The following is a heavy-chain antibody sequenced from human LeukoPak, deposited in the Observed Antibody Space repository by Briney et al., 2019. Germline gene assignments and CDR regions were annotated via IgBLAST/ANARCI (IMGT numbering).Heavy chain of an antibody. CDR2: IIPIFGTA. V-gene: IGHV1-69*06. J-gene: IGHJ5*02. CDR1: VGTFSSYA. D-gene: IGHD4-11*01. CDR3: ARAHSNYGWFDP. Sequence: GSSVKVSCKASVGTFSSYAISWVRQAPGQGLEWMGRIIPIFGTANYAQKFQGRVTITADKSTSTAYMELSSLRSEDTAVYYCARAHSNYGWFDPWGQGTLVTVSS.